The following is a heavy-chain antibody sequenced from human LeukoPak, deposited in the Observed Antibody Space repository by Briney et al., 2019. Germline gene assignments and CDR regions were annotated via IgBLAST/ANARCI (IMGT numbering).Heavy chain of an antibody. Sequence: GGSLRLSCAASGFTFSSYSMNWVRQAPGKGLEWVSSISSSSSYIYYADSMKGRSTISRDNAKNSLYLQMNSLRAEDTAVYYCARAGAVAGPPDYWGQGTLVTVSS. CDR3: ARAGAVAGPPDY. J-gene: IGHJ4*02. D-gene: IGHD6-19*01. CDR1: GFTFSSYS. CDR2: ISSSSSYI. V-gene: IGHV3-21*01.